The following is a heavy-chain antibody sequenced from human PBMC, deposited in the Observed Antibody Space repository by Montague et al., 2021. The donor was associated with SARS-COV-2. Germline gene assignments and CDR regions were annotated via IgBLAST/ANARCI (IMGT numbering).Heavy chain of an antibody. D-gene: IGHD3-10*01. J-gene: IGHJ6*02. CDR1: GGFVSDSYY. V-gene: IGHV4-39*02. CDR3: VRGAEEAHFALDI. Sequence: SETLSLTCIVSGGFVSDSYYCAWIRQAPGKGLEWLGSLYRSGSVYSNPSLKSRVSISVDKSKNHFSLRLTSATAADTAVYYCVRGAEEAHFALDIWGQGTTVTVSS. CDR2: LYRSGSV.